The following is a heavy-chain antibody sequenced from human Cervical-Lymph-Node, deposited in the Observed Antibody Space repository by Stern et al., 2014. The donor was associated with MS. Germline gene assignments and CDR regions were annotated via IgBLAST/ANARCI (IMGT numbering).Heavy chain of an antibody. CDR3: ASAHPATRRGYKGMNV. V-gene: IGHV1-69*05. D-gene: IGHD2-2*01. J-gene: IGHJ6*02. Sequence: QVQLVQSGSEVTKPGSSVNVTCKASGGTFRNFAVNWVRTAPGQGLEWVGGIIPVFGTPTYAQKFQGRLTIISDESTNTVYMELSSLTTDDTATYFCASAHPATRRGYKGMNVWGQGTTIAVSS. CDR1: GGTFRNFA. CDR2: IIPVFGTP.